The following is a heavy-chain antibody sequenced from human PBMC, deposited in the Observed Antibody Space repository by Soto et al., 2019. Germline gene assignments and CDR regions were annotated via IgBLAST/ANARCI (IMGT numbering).Heavy chain of an antibody. Sequence: QMQLVQSGPEVKKPGTSVKVSCKASGFTFTSSAMHWVRQARGQRLEWIGWIVVGSGNTNYAQKFQERVTITRDMSTSTAYMELSSLRSEDTAVYYCAAHVDIGNRYFDYWGQGTLVTVSS. CDR3: AAHVDIGNRYFDY. CDR2: IVVGSGNT. CDR1: GFTFTSSA. V-gene: IGHV1-58*02. D-gene: IGHD5-12*01. J-gene: IGHJ4*02.